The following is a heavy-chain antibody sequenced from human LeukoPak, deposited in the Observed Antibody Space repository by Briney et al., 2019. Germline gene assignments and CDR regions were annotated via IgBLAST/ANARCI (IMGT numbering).Heavy chain of an antibody. V-gene: IGHV3-23*01. CDR1: GFTFSSYA. Sequence: PGGSLRLSCAASGFTFSSYAMSWVRQAPGNGLERVSAISGSGGSTYYADSVKGRFTISRDNSKNTLYLQMNSLRAEDTAVYYCAKDQMDTAMANDAFDIWGQGTMVTVSS. D-gene: IGHD5-18*01. CDR2: ISGSGGST. J-gene: IGHJ3*02. CDR3: AKDQMDTAMANDAFDI.